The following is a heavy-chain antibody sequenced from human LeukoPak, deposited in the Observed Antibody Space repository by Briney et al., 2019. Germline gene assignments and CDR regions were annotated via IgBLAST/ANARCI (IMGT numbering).Heavy chain of an antibody. CDR3: AKDDRWLQFCC. D-gene: IGHD5-24*01. CDR1: GFTFSRSG. J-gene: IGHJ4*02. V-gene: IGHV3-23*01. CDR2: ISGSGGST. Sequence: GGSLRLSCAASGFTFSRSGMTWVRQAPGKGLEWVSAISGSGGSTYYADSVKGRFTISRDNSKNTLYLQMNSLRAEDTAVYYCAKDDRWLQFCCWGQGTLVTVSA.